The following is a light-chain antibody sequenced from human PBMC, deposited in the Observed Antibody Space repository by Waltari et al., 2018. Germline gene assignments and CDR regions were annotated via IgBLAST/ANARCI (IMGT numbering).Light chain of an antibody. CDR2: WAS. CDR3: QQYVVIPWT. J-gene: IGKJ1*01. V-gene: IGKV4-1*01. Sequence: DIVMTQSPDSLAVSLGERAIINCKSSQSVLYSSNNKNYLPLYQQKPGQPPKLLIYWASTRELGVPDRFSGSGSGTDFTLTINSLQAEDVAVYYCQQYVVIPWTFGQGTKVEVK. CDR1: QSVLYSSNNKNY.